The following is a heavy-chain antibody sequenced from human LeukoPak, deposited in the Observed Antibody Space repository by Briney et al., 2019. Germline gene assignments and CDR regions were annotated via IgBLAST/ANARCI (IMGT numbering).Heavy chain of an antibody. V-gene: IGHV1-8*01. Sequence: ASVKVSCKASGCTFTSYDINRVRQATGQGLEWMGWMNPNSGNTGYAQKFQGRVTMTRNTSISTAYMELSSLRSEDTAVYYCARGTGGIVVVTDAFDIWGQGTMVTVSS. CDR1: GCTFTSYD. J-gene: IGHJ3*02. D-gene: IGHD3-22*01. CDR3: ARGTGGIVVVTDAFDI. CDR2: MNPNSGNT.